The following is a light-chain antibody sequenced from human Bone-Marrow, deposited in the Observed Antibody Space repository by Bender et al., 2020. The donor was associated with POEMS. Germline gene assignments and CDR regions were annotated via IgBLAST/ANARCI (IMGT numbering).Light chain of an antibody. CDR3: CSYAGSSTYV. CDR2: DVT. CDR1: STDVGNYNL. Sequence: QSALTQPASVSGSPGQSITISCTGTSTDVGNYNLVSWYQQHPDKAPKLMIYDVTQWPSGVSNRFSGSKSGNTASLTISGLQAEDEADYYCCSYAGSSTYVFGTGTKVTVL. V-gene: IGLV2-23*02. J-gene: IGLJ1*01.